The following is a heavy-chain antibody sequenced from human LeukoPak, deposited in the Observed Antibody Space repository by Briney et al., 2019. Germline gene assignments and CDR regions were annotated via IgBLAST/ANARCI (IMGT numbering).Heavy chain of an antibody. V-gene: IGHV3-48*01. D-gene: IGHD7-27*01. Sequence: GGSLRLSCAASGFAFGIYAMNWVRQAPGKGLEWVSYIGPSGSNIYYADSVKGRFTISRDNAKDSLYLQMNSLRVEDTAVYYCARDLAWGAFDYWGQGTLVTVSS. CDR3: ARDLAWGAFDY. J-gene: IGHJ4*02. CDR1: GFAFGIYA. CDR2: IGPSGSNI.